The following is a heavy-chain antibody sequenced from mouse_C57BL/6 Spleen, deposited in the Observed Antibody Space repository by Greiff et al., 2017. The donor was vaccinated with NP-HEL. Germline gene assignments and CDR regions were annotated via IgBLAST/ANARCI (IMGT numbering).Heavy chain of an antibody. CDR3: ARNLRDYYGPYFDY. J-gene: IGHJ2*01. V-gene: IGHV1-69*01. CDR2: IDPSDSYT. Sequence: QVQLQQPGAELVMPGASVKLSCKASGYTFTSYWMHWVKQRPGQGLEWIGEIDPSDSYTNYNQKFKGKSTLTVDKSSSTAYMQLSSLTSEDSAVYYCARNLRDYYGPYFDYWGQDTTLTVSS. CDR1: GYTFTSYW. D-gene: IGHD1-2*01.